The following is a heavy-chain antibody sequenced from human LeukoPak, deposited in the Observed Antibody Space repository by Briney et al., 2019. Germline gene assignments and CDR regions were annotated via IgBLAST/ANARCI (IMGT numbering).Heavy chain of an antibody. CDR3: ARGGYYYDSSGGAFDI. CDR2: ISGSGGST. V-gene: IGHV3-23*01. D-gene: IGHD3-22*01. Sequence: GGSLRLSCAASGFTFSSYAMSWVRQAPGKGLEWVSAISGSGGSTYYADSVKGRFTISRDNSKNTLYLQMNSLRAEDTAVYYCARGGYYYDSSGGAFDIWGQGTMVTVSS. J-gene: IGHJ3*02. CDR1: GFTFSSYA.